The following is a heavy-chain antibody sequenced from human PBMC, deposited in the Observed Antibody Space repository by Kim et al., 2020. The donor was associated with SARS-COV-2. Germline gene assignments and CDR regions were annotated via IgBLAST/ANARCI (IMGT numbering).Heavy chain of an antibody. CDR2: IYFSGTT. V-gene: IGHV4-39*01. D-gene: IGHD1-26*01. Sequence: SETLSLTCTVSGGPVSSSSYYWAWIRQPPGKGLEWIGSIYFSGTTYYTPSLKSRVTISVDTSQNQFSLRLTSVTAADTAAYYCARHGPRDGNDFWGRGTLVTVSS. CDR3: ARHGPRDGNDF. J-gene: IGHJ4*02. CDR1: GGPVSSSSYY.